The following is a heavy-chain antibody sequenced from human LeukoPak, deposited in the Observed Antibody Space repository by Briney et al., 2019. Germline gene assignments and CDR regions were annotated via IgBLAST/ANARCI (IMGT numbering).Heavy chain of an antibody. CDR3: ARGTAMVPFDP. D-gene: IGHD5-18*01. CDR1: GGSFSGYY. CDR2: INHSGST. J-gene: IGHJ5*02. V-gene: IGHV4-34*01. Sequence: SETLSLTRAVYGGSFSGYYWSWIRQPPGKGLEWIGEINHSGSTNYNPSLKSRVTISVDTSKNQFSLKLSSVTAADTAVYYCARGTAMVPFDPWGQGTLVTVSS.